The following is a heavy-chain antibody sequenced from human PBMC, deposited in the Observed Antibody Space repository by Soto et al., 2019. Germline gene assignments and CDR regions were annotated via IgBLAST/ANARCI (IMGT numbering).Heavy chain of an antibody. Sequence: SETLSLTCTVSGGSISNYYWSWIRQPPGKGLEWIGEIYHSGSTNYNPSLKSRVTISVDTSKNQFSLKLSSVTAADTAVYYCARSLSGNWFDPWGQGTLVTVSS. J-gene: IGHJ5*02. CDR2: IYHSGST. CDR3: ARSLSGNWFDP. CDR1: GGSISNYY. V-gene: IGHV4-59*01.